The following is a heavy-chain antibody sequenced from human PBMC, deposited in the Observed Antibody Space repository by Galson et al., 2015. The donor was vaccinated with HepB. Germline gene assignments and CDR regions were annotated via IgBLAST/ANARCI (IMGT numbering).Heavy chain of an antibody. J-gene: IGHJ6*02. CDR1: GGTFSSYA. D-gene: IGHD2-21*01. CDR3: ALAYCGGDCYSYYYYGMDV. CDR2: IIPIFGTA. V-gene: IGHV1-69*06. Sequence: SVKVSCKASGGTFSSYAISWVRQAPGQGLEWMGGIIPIFGTANYAQKFQGRVTITADKSTSTAYMELSSLRSEDTAVYYCALAYCGGDCYSYYYYGMDVWGQGTTVTVSS.